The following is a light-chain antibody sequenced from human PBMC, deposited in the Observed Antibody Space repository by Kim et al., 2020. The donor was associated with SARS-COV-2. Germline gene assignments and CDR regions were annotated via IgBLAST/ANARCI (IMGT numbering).Light chain of an antibody. J-gene: IGLJ2*01. V-gene: IGLV2-14*03. CDR3: GSDTSSSTPVV. Sequence: ADTISCTRNSSDVGSYKYVSWNQQHPGKAPKLMIYNVSNRPSGVSNRFSGTKSGSTASLTISGLQAEDEADYYCGSDTSSSTPVVFGGGTQLTVL. CDR2: NVS. CDR1: SSDVGSYKY.